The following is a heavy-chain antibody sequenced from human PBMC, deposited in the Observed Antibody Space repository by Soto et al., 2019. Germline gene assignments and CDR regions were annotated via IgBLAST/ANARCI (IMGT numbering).Heavy chain of an antibody. D-gene: IGHD2-15*01. CDR2: ISYDGSNK. V-gene: IGHV3-30*14. CDR3: ARDTGIIVVVVAAWDGMDV. CDR1: GFTFSSYA. Sequence: QVQLVESGGGVVQPGRSLRLSCAASGFTFSSYAMHWVRQAPGKGLEWGAVISYDGSNKYYADSVKGRFTISRDNSKNTLYLEMNSLRAEDTAVYYCARDTGIIVVVVAAWDGMDVWGQGTTVTVSS. J-gene: IGHJ6*02.